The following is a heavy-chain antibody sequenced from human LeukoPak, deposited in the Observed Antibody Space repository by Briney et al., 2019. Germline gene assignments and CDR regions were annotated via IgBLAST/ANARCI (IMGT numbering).Heavy chain of an antibody. V-gene: IGHV3-21*01. CDR2: ISSISYI. CDR1: GFTFSSYS. CDR3: ARDLVTAILDY. J-gene: IGHJ4*02. Sequence: GGSLRLSCAASGFTFSSYSMNWVRQAPGKGLEWVSSISSISYIYYADSVKGRFTISRDTAKNSLYLQMNSLRAEDTAVYYCARDLVTAILDYWGQGTLVTVSS. D-gene: IGHD2-21*02.